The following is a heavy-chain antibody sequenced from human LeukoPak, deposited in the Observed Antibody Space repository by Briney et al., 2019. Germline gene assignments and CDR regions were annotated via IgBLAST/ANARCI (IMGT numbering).Heavy chain of an antibody. V-gene: IGHV3-11*01. CDR3: ARDLVDDYVWGSYCY. D-gene: IGHD3-16*01. CDR1: GFTFSDYH. Sequence: GGSLRLSCAASGFTFSDYHMSWIRQAPGKGLEWVSYISSSGSTIYYADSVKGRFTISRDNAKNSLYLQMNSLRAEDTAVYYCARDLVDDYVWGSYCYWGQGTLVTVSS. CDR2: ISSSGSTI. J-gene: IGHJ4*02.